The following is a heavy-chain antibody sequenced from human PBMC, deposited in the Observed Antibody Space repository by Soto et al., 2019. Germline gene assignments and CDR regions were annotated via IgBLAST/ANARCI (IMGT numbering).Heavy chain of an antibody. CDR2: IRSKTDGGTT. Sequence: GVSLRLSCAASGFSSSDHHMDWVRQAPGKGLEWVGRIRSKTDGGTTDYAAPVKGRFTISRDDSKNTLYLQMNSLKTEDTAVYYCTTGPYRVNYGSGSPTDYWGQGTLVTVSS. V-gene: IGHV3-15*01. J-gene: IGHJ4*02. CDR3: TTGPYRVNYGSGSPTDY. CDR1: GFSSSDHH. D-gene: IGHD3-10*01.